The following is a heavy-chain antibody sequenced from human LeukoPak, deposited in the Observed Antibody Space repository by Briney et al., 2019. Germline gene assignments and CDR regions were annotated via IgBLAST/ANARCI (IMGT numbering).Heavy chain of an antibody. J-gene: IGHJ4*02. CDR3: AKDLISSRKAYSNQVRDY. D-gene: IGHD4-11*01. V-gene: IGHV3-23*01. CDR2: ISGSGGST. CDR1: GFTFSSYA. Sequence: PGGSLRLSCAASGFTFSSYAMSWVRQAPGKGLEWVSAISGSGGSTYYADSVKGRFTISRDNSKNTLYLQMNSLRAEDTAVYYCAKDLISSRKAYSNQVRDYWGQGTLVTVSS.